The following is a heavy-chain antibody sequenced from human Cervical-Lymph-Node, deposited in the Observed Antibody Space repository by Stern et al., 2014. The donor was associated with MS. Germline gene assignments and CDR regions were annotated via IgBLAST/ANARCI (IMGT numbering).Heavy chain of an antibody. CDR2: IFSGGTT. D-gene: IGHD4-23*01. J-gene: IGHJ4*02. CDR3: ARVPPGYGSNSFLDY. Sequence: VQLVESGGGLIQPGGSLRLSCAPSGFTVSSTYMSWVRQAPGGGLEWVSIIFSGGTTAYAVSVKGRFTISRDNSRNTLYLQMNSLRAEDTAFYYCARVPPGYGSNSFLDYWGQGNLVTVSS. V-gene: IGHV3-53*01. CDR1: GFTVSSTY.